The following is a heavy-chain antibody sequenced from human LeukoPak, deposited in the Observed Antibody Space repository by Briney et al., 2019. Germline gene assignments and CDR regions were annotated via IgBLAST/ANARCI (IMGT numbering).Heavy chain of an antibody. CDR2: IKQDGSEK. CDR3: AREGGLSRYYYYMDV. CDR1: GFTFSSYW. Sequence: GGSLRLSCAASGFTFSSYWMSWVRQAPRKGLEWVANIKQDGSEKYYVDSVKGRFTISRDNAKNSLYLQMNSLRAEDTAVYYCAREGGLSRYYYYMDVWGKGTTVTVSS. J-gene: IGHJ6*03. D-gene: IGHD2/OR15-2a*01. V-gene: IGHV3-7*01.